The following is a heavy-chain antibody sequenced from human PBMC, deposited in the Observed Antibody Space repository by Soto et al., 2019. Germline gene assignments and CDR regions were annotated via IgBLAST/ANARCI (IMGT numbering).Heavy chain of an antibody. D-gene: IGHD4-17*01. V-gene: IGHV4-59*08. J-gene: IGHJ4*02. CDR2: IYHSGST. CDR3: ARHYSDYVYFDY. Sequence: QPPGKGLEWIGYIYHSGSTNYNPSLKSRVTISVDTSNNHFSLKVSSVTAADMAVYYCARHYSDYVYFDYWGQGTLVTVSS.